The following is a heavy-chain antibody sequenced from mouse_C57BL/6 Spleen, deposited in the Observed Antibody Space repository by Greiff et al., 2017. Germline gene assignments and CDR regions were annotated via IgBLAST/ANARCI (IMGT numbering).Heavy chain of an antibody. J-gene: IGHJ1*03. V-gene: IGHV1-72*01. CDR3: ATSSTTVVARYVDV. D-gene: IGHD1-1*01. CDR1: GYTFTRYW. Sequence: QVQLQQSGAELVKPGASVKLSCKASGYTFTRYWMHWVKQRPGRGLEWIGRIDPNSGGTKYNEKLKSKATLTVDKPSSTAYMQLSSLTSEDSAVYYCATSSTTVVARYVDVWGTGTTVTVSS. CDR2: IDPNSGGT.